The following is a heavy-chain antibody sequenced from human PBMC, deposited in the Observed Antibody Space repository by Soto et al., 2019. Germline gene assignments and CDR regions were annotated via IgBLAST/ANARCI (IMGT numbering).Heavy chain of an antibody. CDR2: IHYNGNT. V-gene: IGHV4-59*01. CDR3: AREGNLGRWIQPLDS. Sequence: PSETLSLTCTVSGDSISSYSLSWIRQPPGKGLEWIGNIHYNGNTKYSPSLKSRVTMSVDTSKNHFSLKLISVTTADTAVYFCAREGNLGRWIQPLDSWGQGTLVTSPQ. D-gene: IGHD2-2*03. J-gene: IGHJ4*02. CDR1: GDSISSYS.